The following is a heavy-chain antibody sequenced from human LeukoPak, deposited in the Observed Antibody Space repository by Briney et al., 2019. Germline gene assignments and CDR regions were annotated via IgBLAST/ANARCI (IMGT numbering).Heavy chain of an antibody. J-gene: IGHJ4*02. CDR3: AREQRELLKRNFDY. Sequence: SETLSLTCTVSGGSISSGSYYWSWIRQPAGKGLEWIGRIYTSGSTNYNPSLKSRVTISVDTSKNQFSLKLSSVTAADTAVHYCAREQRELLKRNFDYWGQGTLVTVSS. CDR1: GGSISSGSYY. V-gene: IGHV4-61*02. D-gene: IGHD1-26*01. CDR2: IYTSGST.